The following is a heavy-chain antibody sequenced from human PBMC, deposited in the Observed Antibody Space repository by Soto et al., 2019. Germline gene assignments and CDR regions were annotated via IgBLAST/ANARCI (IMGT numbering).Heavy chain of an antibody. Sequence: QVQLVQSGAEVKKPGSSVKVSCKASGGTFSSYTISWVRQAPGQGLEWMGRIIPILGIANYAKKFQGRVTITADKSTSTAYMELSSLRSEDTAVYYCARDGGYGDYGPYYYGMDVWGQGTTVTVSS. CDR1: GGTFSSYT. V-gene: IGHV1-69*08. CDR3: ARDGGYGDYGPYYYGMDV. CDR2: IIPILGIA. D-gene: IGHD4-17*01. J-gene: IGHJ6*02.